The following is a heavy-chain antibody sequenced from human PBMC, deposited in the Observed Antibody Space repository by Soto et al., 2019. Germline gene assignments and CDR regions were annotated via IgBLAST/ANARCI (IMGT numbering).Heavy chain of an antibody. Sequence: QVQLQEAGPGLVKPSQTLSLTCTVSGGSISSGGYYWSWIRQHPGKGLEWIGYIYSSGSTYYNPSLASRVTISVDTCNNGFSMKLSSATAADTAVYYCAGVIYGDEEGDWFDPWGRGSLVTVSS. D-gene: IGHD4-17*01. CDR3: AGVIYGDEEGDWFDP. V-gene: IGHV4-31*03. CDR2: IYSSGST. J-gene: IGHJ5*02. CDR1: GGSISSGGYY.